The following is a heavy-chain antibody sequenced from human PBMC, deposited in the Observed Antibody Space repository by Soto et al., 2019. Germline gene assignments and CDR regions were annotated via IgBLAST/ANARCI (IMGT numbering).Heavy chain of an antibody. CDR1: GFTFTSSA. J-gene: IGHJ6*02. D-gene: IGHD3-9*01. CDR2: IVVGSGNT. Sequence: ASVKVSCKASGFTFTSSAVQWVRQARGQRLEWIGWIVVGSGNTNYAQKFQERVTITRDMSTSTAYMELSSLRSEDTAVYYCARVALYYDILTGYSKTYYYYGMDVWGQGTTVTVSS. CDR3: ARVALYYDILTGYSKTYYYYGMDV. V-gene: IGHV1-58*01.